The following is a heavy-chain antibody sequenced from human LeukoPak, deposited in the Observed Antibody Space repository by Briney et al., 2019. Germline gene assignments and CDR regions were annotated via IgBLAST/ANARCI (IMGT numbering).Heavy chain of an antibody. J-gene: IGHJ4*02. Sequence: SETLSLTCTVSVGSISSYYWSWIRQPPGKGLEWIGFIYYSGSTNYNPSLKSRVTISVDTSKSQFSLKLSSVTAADTAVYYCARGPTKNYFDYWGQGTLVTVSS. V-gene: IGHV4-59*08. CDR3: ARGPTKNYFDY. CDR1: VGSISSYY. CDR2: IYYSGST.